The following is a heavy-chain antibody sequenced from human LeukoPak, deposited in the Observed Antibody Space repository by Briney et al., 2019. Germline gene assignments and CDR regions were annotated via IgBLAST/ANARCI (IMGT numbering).Heavy chain of an antibody. CDR2: XYTSGST. CDR1: XXSISSYY. Sequence: SXXSISSYYWSWIRQPAGKGLEWIGXXYTSGSTNYNPSLKSRVTMSVDTSKNQFSLKLSSVTAADTAVYYCARDLGSSVGYYYYGMDVWGQGTTVTVSS. D-gene: IGHD6-6*01. V-gene: IGHV4-4*07. J-gene: IGHJ6*02. CDR3: ARDLGSSVGYYYYGMDV.